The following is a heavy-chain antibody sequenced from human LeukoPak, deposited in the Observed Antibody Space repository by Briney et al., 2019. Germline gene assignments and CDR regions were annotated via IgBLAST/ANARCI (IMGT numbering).Heavy chain of an antibody. J-gene: IGHJ4*02. V-gene: IGHV4-38-2*01. CDR2: IYHSGST. CDR3: AGKIASYSY. Sequence: SETLSLTCAVSGYSISSGYYWGWIRPPPGKGLEWIGSIYHSGSTYYNPSLKSRVTISVDTSKSQFSLKLSSVTAADTAVYYCAGKIASYSYWGQGTPVTVSS. CDR1: GYSISSGYY. D-gene: IGHD1-26*01.